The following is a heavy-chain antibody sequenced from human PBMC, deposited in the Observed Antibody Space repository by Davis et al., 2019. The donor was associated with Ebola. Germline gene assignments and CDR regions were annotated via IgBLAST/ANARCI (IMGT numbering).Heavy chain of an antibody. CDR2: IYHSGST. D-gene: IGHD5-18*01. CDR1: GGSISSSNW. Sequence: MPSETLSLTCAVSGGSISSSNWWSWVRQPPGKGLEWIGEIYHSGSTNYNPSLKSRVTISVDTSKNQFSLKLSSVTAADTAVYYCARDTAMVSSRYYYYGMDVWGQGTTVTVSS. CDR3: ARDTAMVSSRYYYYGMDV. J-gene: IGHJ6*02. V-gene: IGHV4-4*02.